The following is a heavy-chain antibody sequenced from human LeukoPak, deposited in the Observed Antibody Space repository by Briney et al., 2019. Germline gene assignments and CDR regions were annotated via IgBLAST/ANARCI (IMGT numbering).Heavy chain of an antibody. V-gene: IGHV4-59*08. CDR1: GGSISSYY. J-gene: IGHJ3*02. D-gene: IGHD2-15*01. Sequence: SETLSLTCTVSGGSISSYYWNWIRQPPGKGLEWIGYIYYSGSTNYNPSLKSRVTISVDTSKNQFSLKLTSMTAADTAVYYCARRSTSEAFDIWGQGTMVAVSS. CDR3: ARRSTSEAFDI. CDR2: IYYSGST.